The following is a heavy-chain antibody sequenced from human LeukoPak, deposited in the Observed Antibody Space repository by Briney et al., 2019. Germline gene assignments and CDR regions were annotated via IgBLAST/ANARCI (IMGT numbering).Heavy chain of an antibody. CDR2: ISAYNGNT. Sequence: ASVKFSCKASGYTFTSYGISWVRQAPGQGLEWMGWISAYNGNTNYAQKLQGRVTMTRDTSTSTVYMELSSLRSEDTAVYYCARESRNSGDSGSYGTLDYWGQGTLVTVSS. CDR1: GYTFTSYG. J-gene: IGHJ4*02. V-gene: IGHV1-18*01. D-gene: IGHD1-26*01. CDR3: ARESRNSGDSGSYGTLDY.